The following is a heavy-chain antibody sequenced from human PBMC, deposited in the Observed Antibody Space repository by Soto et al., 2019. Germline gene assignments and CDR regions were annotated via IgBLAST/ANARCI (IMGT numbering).Heavy chain of an antibody. J-gene: IGHJ4*02. V-gene: IGHV4-4*02. CDR1: SGSISSSHW. CDR3: ARGPHYYGSGSYYIPFDY. D-gene: IGHD3-10*01. Sequence: QVQLQESGPGLVKPSGTLSLTCAVSSGSISSSHWWSWVRQPPGKGLEWIEEIYHSGSTNYNPSLKSRVNISVDKSKNQFSLKLSSVTAADTAVYYCARGPHYYGSGSYYIPFDYWGQGTLVTVSS. CDR2: IYHSGST.